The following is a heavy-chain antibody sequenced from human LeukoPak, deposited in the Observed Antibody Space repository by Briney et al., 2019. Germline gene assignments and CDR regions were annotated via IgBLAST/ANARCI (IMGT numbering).Heavy chain of an antibody. CDR2: ISRSGDST. CDR1: GFSFNTHG. J-gene: IGHJ6*03. D-gene: IGHD3-10*01. V-gene: IGHV3-23*01. Sequence: GGSLRLSCAASGFSFNTHGMSWVRQAPGKGLEWVSSISRSGDSTYYADSVKGRFTISRDNAKSSLYLEMNSLRAEDTAVYYCAKDLEVRASYYYYMDVWGKGTTVTISS. CDR3: AKDLEVRASYYYYMDV.